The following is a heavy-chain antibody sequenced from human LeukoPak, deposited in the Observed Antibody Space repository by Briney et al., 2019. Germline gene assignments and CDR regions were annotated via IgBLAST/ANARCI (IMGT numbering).Heavy chain of an antibody. CDR2: IYYSGST. J-gene: IGHJ4*02. Sequence: SETLSLTCTVSGGSISSYYWSWIRQPPGKGLEWIGYIYYSGSTNYNPSLKSRVNISVDTSKNQFSLKLSSVTAADTAVYYCARGPRSIAVAGWAWFDYWGQGTLVTVSS. CDR3: ARGPRSIAVAGWAWFDY. CDR1: GGSISSYY. D-gene: IGHD6-19*01. V-gene: IGHV4-59*01.